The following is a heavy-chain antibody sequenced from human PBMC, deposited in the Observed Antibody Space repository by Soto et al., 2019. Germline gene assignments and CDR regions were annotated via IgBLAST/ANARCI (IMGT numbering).Heavy chain of an antibody. CDR1: GFTISNDV. Sequence: EGSLRLSCAVSGFTISNDVISWVSQEPGKGIEWVSSTHGDGGGTYHADSVKGRFTISRDDPKSSLFLQMNSLRAEDTAVYYCAKDRMNHNSVWDPFDIWGQGTMVTVSS. CDR3: AKDRMNHNSVWDPFDI. J-gene: IGHJ3*02. D-gene: IGHD2-15*01. V-gene: IGHV3-23*01. CDR2: THGDGGGT.